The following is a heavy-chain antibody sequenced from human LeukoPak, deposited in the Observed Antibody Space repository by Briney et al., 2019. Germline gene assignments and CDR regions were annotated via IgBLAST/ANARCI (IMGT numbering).Heavy chain of an antibody. Sequence: SETLSLTCTVSGASISSYYWSWLRQPAGKGLEWIGRIYTSGSTNYNPSLKSRVTMPVDTSKNQFSLKLSSVTAADTAVYYCARDVRSGSYTFDYWGQGTLVTVSS. CDR2: IYTSGST. CDR3: ARDVRSGSYTFDY. V-gene: IGHV4-4*07. D-gene: IGHD1-26*01. J-gene: IGHJ4*02. CDR1: GASISSYY.